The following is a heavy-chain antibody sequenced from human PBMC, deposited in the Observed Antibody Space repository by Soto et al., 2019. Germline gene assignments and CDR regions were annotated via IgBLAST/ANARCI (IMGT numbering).Heavy chain of an antibody. CDR3: AIGGHNWNYDGDFDI. J-gene: IGHJ3*02. V-gene: IGHV3-7*03. D-gene: IGHD1-7*01. CDR2: IKQDGSEK. Sequence: GGSLRLSCAASGFTFSSYWMSWVRQAPGKGLEWVANIKQDGSEKYYVDSVKGRFTISRDNAKNSLYLQMNSLRAEDTAVYYCAIGGHNWNYDGDFDIRGHGTMLTGSS. CDR1: GFTFSSYW.